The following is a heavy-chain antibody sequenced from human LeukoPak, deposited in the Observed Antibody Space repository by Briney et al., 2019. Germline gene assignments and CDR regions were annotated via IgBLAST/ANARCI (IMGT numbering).Heavy chain of an antibody. V-gene: IGHV4-61*08. D-gene: IGHD3-10*01. CDR3: ARGSSYYYGSGSFNWFDP. J-gene: IGHJ5*02. Sequence: MTSETLSLTCTVSGGSISSGGYSWSWIRQPPGKGLEWIGYIYYSGSTYYNPSLKSRVTISVDTSKNQFSLKLSSVTAADTAVYYCARGSSYYYGSGSFNWFDPWGQGTLVTVSS. CDR2: IYYSGST. CDR1: GGSISSGGYS.